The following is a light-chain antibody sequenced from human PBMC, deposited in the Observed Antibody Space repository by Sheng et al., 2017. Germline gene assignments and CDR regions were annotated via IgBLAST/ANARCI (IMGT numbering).Light chain of an antibody. Sequence: ETVMTQSPATLSVSPGERATLSCRASQSVSSNLAWYQQKPGQAPRLLIYGASSRANGIPARFSGRGSGTDFTLTISSLQSEDSAFYYCQQYNSWPRTFGPGTKVEIK. CDR1: QSVSSN. CDR3: QQYNSWPRT. V-gene: IGKV3-15*01. J-gene: IGKJ1*01. CDR2: GAS.